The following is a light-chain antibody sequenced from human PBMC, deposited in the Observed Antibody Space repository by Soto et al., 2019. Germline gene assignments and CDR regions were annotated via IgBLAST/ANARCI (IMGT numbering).Light chain of an antibody. CDR3: QQYSKWPIT. J-gene: IGKJ5*01. CDR2: GAS. Sequence: EIVMTQSPATLSVSPGERATLSCRASQSVSSNLAWYQQKPGQAPRLLIYGASTRATGIPARFSGSGSETDFTLTISSLQSEDFAVYYCQQYSKWPITFGQGTRLEI. V-gene: IGKV3D-15*01. CDR1: QSVSSN.